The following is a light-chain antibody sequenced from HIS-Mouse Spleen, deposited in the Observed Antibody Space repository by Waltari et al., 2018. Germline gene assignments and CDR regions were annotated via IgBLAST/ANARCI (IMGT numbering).Light chain of an antibody. CDR2: AAS. CDR3: QQYYSYPRALT. Sequence: AIRMTQSPSSFSASTGDRVTITCRASQGISSYLAWYQQKPVKAPKLLIYAASTLQTGVPSRFSGSGSGTDFTLTISCLQSEDFATYYCQQYYSYPRALTFGGGTKVEIK. J-gene: IGKJ4*01. CDR1: QGISSY. V-gene: IGKV1-8*01.